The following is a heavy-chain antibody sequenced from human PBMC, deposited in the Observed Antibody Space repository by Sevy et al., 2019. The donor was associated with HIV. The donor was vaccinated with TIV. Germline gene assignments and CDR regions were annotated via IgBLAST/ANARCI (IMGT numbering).Heavy chain of an antibody. CDR1: GGSINSDH. J-gene: IGHJ3*02. CDR3: ARRNEFDI. V-gene: IGHV4-59*08. CDR2: VYYTGGT. Sequence: SETLSLTCTVSGGSINSDHWNWIRQPPGKGLEWIGYVYYTGGTNYNPSLKNRVTISVDRTKNQFSLNLTSVTAEDTAGYSCARRNEFDIWGQGTMVTVSS.